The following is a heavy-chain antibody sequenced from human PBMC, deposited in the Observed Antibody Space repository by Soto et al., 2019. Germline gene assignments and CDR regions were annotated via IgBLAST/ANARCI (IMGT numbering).Heavy chain of an antibody. Sequence: PVGSLRLSCALSVFNVNSYYLTCVRQAPGKGLEWVSLIHPDGSTYYGDSVKGRFTVSRDTSKNVLFLQMNSLTDADTAVYHCRSGNSGGSVQWGQGTLVIVSS. V-gene: IGHV3-53*01. J-gene: IGHJ4*02. D-gene: IGHD2-21*01. CDR1: VFNVNSYY. CDR3: RSGNSGGSVQ. CDR2: IHPDGST.